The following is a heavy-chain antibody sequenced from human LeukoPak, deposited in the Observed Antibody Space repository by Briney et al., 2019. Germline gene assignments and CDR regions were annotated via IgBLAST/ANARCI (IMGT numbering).Heavy chain of an antibody. CDR1: GFTFSTYA. CDR2: IWYDGSNK. Sequence: PGRSLRLSCAASGFTFSTYAMHWVRQAPGKGLEWVAVIWYDGSNKYYADSVKGRFTISRDNSKNTLYLQMNSLRAEDTAVYYCARDPLLGEAPGWGYYYGMDVWGQGTTVTVSS. J-gene: IGHJ6*02. CDR3: ARDPLLGEAPGWGYYYGMDV. D-gene: IGHD3-10*01. V-gene: IGHV3-33*08.